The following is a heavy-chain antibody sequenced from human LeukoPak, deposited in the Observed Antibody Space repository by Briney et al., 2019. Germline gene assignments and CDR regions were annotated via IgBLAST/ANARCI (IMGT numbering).Heavy chain of an antibody. D-gene: IGHD5-24*01. V-gene: IGHV3-30*18. CDR3: AKERSDAFDI. CDR2: ISYDGSNK. CDR1: GFTFSNYG. J-gene: IGHJ3*02. Sequence: GRSLRLSCAASGFTFSNYGMHSVRQAPGKGLEWVAVISYDGSNKYYADSVKGRFTISRDNSKNTLYLQMNSLRAEDTAVYYCAKERSDAFDIWCQGTMVTVSS.